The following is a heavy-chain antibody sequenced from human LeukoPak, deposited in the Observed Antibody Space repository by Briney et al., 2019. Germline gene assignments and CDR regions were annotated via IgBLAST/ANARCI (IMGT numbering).Heavy chain of an antibody. CDR3: ARTYYYDSSGPFDY. CDR2: IYTSGST. Sequence: PSETLSLTCTVSGGSISSGSYYWSWIRQPAGKGLEWIGRIYTSGSTNYNPSPKSRVTISVDTSKNQLSLKLSSVTAADTAVYYCARTYYYDSSGPFDYWGQGTLVTVSS. J-gene: IGHJ4*02. D-gene: IGHD3-22*01. V-gene: IGHV4-61*02. CDR1: GGSISSGSYY.